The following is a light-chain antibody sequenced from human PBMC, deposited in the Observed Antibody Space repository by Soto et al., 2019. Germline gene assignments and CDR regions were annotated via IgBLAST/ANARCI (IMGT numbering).Light chain of an antibody. CDR1: SSDVGSYNL. J-gene: IGLJ7*01. CDR2: EGS. CDR3: CSYAGSSTAV. Sequence: QSVLTQPASVSGSPGQSITISCTGTSSDVGSYNLVSLYQQHPGKAPKLMIYEGSKRPSGVSNRFSGSKSGNTAYLTISGLQAEDEADYYCCSYAGSSTAVFGGGTQLAVL. V-gene: IGLV2-23*01.